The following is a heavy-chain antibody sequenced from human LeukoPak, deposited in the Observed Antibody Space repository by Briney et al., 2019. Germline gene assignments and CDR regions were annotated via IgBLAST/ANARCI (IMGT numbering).Heavy chain of an antibody. D-gene: IGHD6-13*01. V-gene: IGHV3-23*01. CDR2: ISESGRYT. CDR3: ARDGIAAVDFDY. J-gene: IGHJ4*02. Sequence: GGSLRLSCAASGFSFSSHALSWVRQAPGKGPEWVSAISESGRYTYYADSVKGRFTISRDNSKTTLYLQMNSLRAEDTAVYYCARDGIAAVDFDYWGQGILVIVSS. CDR1: GFSFSSHA.